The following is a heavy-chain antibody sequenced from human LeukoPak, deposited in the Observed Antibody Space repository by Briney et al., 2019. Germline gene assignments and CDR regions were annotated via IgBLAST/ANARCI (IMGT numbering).Heavy chain of an antibody. D-gene: IGHD3-9*01. Sequence: GGSLRLSCAASGFTFSSFAINWVRQAPGKGLEWVSVITGSGSGADYADSVKGRFTISRDNSQNTVHLQMNSLRAEDTAVYYCASGLQGYCDSLTGYYRGGYYFDYWGQGTLVTVSS. CDR1: GFTFSSFA. CDR2: ITGSGSGA. J-gene: IGHJ4*02. V-gene: IGHV3-23*01. CDR3: ASGLQGYCDSLTGYYRGGYYFDY.